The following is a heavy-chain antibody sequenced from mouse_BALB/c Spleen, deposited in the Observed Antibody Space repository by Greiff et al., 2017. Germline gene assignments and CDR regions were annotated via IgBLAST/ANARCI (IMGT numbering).Heavy chain of an antibody. J-gene: IGHJ1*01. D-gene: IGHD1-1*01. V-gene: IGHV7-3*02. CDR1: GFTFTDYY. CDR2: IRNKANGYTT. Sequence: DVKLVESGGGLVQPGGSLRLSCATSGFTFTDYYMSWVRQPPGKALEWLGFIRNKANGYTTEYSASVKGRFTISRDNSQSILYLQMNTLRAEDSATYYCARDYYGSSYGWYFDVWGAGTTVTVSS. CDR3: ARDYYGSSYGWYFDV.